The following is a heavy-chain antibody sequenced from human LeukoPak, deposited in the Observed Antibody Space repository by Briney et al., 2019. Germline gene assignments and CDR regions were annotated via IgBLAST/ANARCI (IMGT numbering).Heavy chain of an antibody. CDR3: ARLADISDYYLFDY. J-gene: IGHJ4*02. D-gene: IGHD3-22*01. CDR2: INYSGST. V-gene: IGHV4-59*08. CDR1: GSSISSYY. Sequence: SETLSLTCTVSGSSISSYYWSWIRQPPGKGLECIGYINYSGSTNYNPSLKSRVTISIDTSKNQFSLRLTSVTAADTAVYYCARLADISDYYLFDYWGQGTLVTVSS.